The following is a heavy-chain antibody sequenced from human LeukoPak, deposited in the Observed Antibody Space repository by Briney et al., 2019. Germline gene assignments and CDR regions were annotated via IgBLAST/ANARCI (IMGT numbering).Heavy chain of an antibody. CDR3: ARDGVAAPGAWYYYYYMDV. D-gene: IGHD6-6*01. CDR2: INPNSGGT. J-gene: IGHJ6*03. CDR1: GYTFSNYY. V-gene: IGHV1-2*02. Sequence: GAPVKVSCKASGYTFSNYYMHWVRQAPGQGLEWMGWINPNSGGTNYAQKFQGRVTMTRDTSISTAYMELSRLRSDDTAVYYCARDGVAAPGAWYYYYYMDVWGKGTTVTVSS.